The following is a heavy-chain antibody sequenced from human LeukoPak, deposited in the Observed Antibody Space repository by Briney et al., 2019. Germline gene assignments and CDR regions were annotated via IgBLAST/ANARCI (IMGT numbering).Heavy chain of an antibody. J-gene: IGHJ3*02. CDR2: IYYSGST. V-gene: IGHV4-39*01. Sequence: SETLSLTCTVSGGSISSSSYYWGWIRQPPGKGLEWIGSIYYSGSTYYNPSLKSRVTISVDTSKNQFSLKLSSVTAADTAVYYCARHTSYGIVVVITSHDAFDIWGQGTMVTASS. CDR3: ARHTSYGIVVVITSHDAFDI. D-gene: IGHD3-22*01. CDR1: GGSISSSSYY.